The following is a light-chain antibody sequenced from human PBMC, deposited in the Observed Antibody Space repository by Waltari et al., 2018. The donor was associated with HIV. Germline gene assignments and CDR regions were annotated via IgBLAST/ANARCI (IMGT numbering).Light chain of an antibody. CDR2: KAS. CDR3: QQYNSQLT. J-gene: IGKJ4*01. V-gene: IGKV1-5*03. Sequence: DIQMTQSPSTLSASVGDRVTITCRASQSISSWLAWYQQKPGKAPKLLIYKASSLESGVPSGFSGSGSGTEFTLTISSLQPDDFATYYCQQYNSQLTFGGGTKVEIK. CDR1: QSISSW.